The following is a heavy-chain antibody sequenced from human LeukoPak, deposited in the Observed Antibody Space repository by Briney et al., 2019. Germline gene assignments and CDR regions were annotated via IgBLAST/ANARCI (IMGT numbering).Heavy chain of an antibody. D-gene: IGHD6-19*01. CDR2: LYSAGST. V-gene: IGHV3-53*01. CDR3: AKGGDPQWRVPGDD. J-gene: IGHJ4*01. Sequence: GGSLRLSCAASGFTVNSNYMSWVRQAPGKGLEWVSVLYSAGSTYYAASVKGRFTISRDNSKNTQYLQMNSLRAEDTAVYYCAKGGDPQWRVPGDDWGKGTLVTVSS. CDR1: GFTVNSNY.